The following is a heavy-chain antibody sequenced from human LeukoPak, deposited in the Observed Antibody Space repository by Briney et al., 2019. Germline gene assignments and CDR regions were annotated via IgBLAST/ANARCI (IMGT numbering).Heavy chain of an antibody. CDR1: GYTFTDYY. Sequence: ASVKVSCKASGYTFTDYYMHWVRQAPGQGLEWMGWINPNSGGTNYAQKFQGRVTMTRDTSISTVYIDLSRLRSDDTAVYYCAKTSEIQLWPSYVDYWGQGTLVTVSS. D-gene: IGHD5-18*01. J-gene: IGHJ4*02. CDR3: AKTSEIQLWPSYVDY. CDR2: INPNSGGT. V-gene: IGHV1-2*02.